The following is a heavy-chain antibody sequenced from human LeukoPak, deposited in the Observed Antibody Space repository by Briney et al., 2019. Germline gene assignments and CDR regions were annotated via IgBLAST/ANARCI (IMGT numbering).Heavy chain of an antibody. Sequence: SVNVSCKASGGTFISYAISWVRQAPGQGLEWMGGIIPIFGTANYAQKFQGRVTITADESTSTAYMELSSLRFEDTAVYYCARTYSSGWYHDYWGQGTLVTVSS. CDR3: ARTYSSGWYHDY. D-gene: IGHD6-19*01. CDR2: IIPIFGTA. V-gene: IGHV1-69*01. CDR1: GGTFISYA. J-gene: IGHJ4*02.